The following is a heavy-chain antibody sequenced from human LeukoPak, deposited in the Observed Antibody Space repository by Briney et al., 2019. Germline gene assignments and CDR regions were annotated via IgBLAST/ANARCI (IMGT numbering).Heavy chain of an antibody. D-gene: IGHD3-22*01. CDR3: ARIAFGGYSYYFDY. CDR2: ISSSSSTI. J-gene: IGHJ4*02. CDR1: GFTFSSYS. V-gene: IGHV3-48*01. Sequence: GGSLRLSCAASGFTFSSYSMNWVRQAPGKGLEWVSYISSSSSTIYYADSVKGRFTISRDNAKNSLYLQMNSLGAEDTAVYYCARIAFGGYSYYFDYWGQGTLVTVSS.